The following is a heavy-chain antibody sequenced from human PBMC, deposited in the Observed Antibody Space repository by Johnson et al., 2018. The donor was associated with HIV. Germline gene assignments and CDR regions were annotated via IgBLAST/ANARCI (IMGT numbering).Heavy chain of an antibody. Sequence: AQLVESGGGLVQPGGSLKLSCAASGFTFSGSAMHWVRQASGKGLEWVGRIRSKANSYATAYAASVKGRFTISRDDSKNTAVYYCAKDLPDLHSYYDSSGPTLDDAFDIWGQGTMVTVSS. CDR3: SGPTLDDAFDI. V-gene: IGHV3-73*02. J-gene: IGHJ3*02. CDR2: IRSKANSYAT. CDR1: GFTFSGSA. D-gene: IGHD3-22*01.